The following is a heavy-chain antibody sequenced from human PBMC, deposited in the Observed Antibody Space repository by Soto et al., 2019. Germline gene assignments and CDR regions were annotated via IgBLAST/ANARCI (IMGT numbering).Heavy chain of an antibody. CDR1: GGSISSGDYY. D-gene: IGHD2-15*01. CDR2: IYYSGST. J-gene: IGHJ4*02. V-gene: IGHV4-39*01. Sequence: SETLSLTCTVSGGSISSGDYYWSWIRQPPGKGLEWVGTIYYSGSTYYNPSLKSRVTISIHTSENQFSLKLTSVTAADTAVYYCARLGGVVAASDFDYWGQGTLVTVSS. CDR3: ARLGGVVAASDFDY.